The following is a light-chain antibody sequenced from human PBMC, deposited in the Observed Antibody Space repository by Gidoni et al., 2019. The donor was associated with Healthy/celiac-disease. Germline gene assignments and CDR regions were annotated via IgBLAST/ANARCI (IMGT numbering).Light chain of an antibody. V-gene: IGLV2-11*01. CDR3: CSYAGSYTYVV. Sequence: QSALTQPRPLSGSPVPSVTISCTGTSSDVGGYNYVSWYHQHPGKAPKLMIYDVSKRPSGVPDRFSGSKSGNTASLTISGLQAEDEADYYCCSYAGSYTYVVFGGGTKLTVL. J-gene: IGLJ2*01. CDR1: SSDVGGYNY. CDR2: DVS.